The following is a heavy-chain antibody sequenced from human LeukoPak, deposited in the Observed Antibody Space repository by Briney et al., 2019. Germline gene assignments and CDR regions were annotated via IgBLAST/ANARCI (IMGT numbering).Heavy chain of an antibody. CDR1: GGSISSSSYY. J-gene: IGHJ1*01. D-gene: IGHD3-22*01. CDR2: IYYSGSP. V-gene: IGHV4-39*07. CDR3: ARLKYYYDSSGSRAEYFQH. Sequence: PSETLSLTCTVSGGSISSSSYYWGWIRQPPGKGLEWIGSIYYSGSPYYNPSLKSRVTISVDTSKNQFSLKLSSVTAADTAVYYCARLKYYYDSSGSRAEYFQHWGQGTLVTASS.